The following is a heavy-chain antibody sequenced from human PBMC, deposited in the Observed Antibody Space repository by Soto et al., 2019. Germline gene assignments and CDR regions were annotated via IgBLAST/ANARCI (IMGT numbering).Heavy chain of an antibody. CDR2: IRSKAYGGTT. D-gene: IGHD3-3*01. Sequence: GALRLSCTASGVTFGDYAMSWFRQAPGKGLEWVGFIRSKAYGGTTEYAASVKGRFTISRDDSKSIAYLQMNSLKTEDTAVYYCTRDSYDFWSGYYAFDIWGQGTMVTVSS. V-gene: IGHV3-49*03. CDR1: GVTFGDYA. CDR3: TRDSYDFWSGYYAFDI. J-gene: IGHJ3*02.